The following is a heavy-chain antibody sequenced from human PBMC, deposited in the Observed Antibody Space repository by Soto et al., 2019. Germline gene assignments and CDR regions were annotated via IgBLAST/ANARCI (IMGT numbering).Heavy chain of an antibody. J-gene: IGHJ4*02. CDR2: IVVGSGNT. CDR3: AADNDFWSGHYNFDY. D-gene: IGHD3-3*01. CDR1: GFIFTNSA. V-gene: IGHV1-58*01. Sequence: SVKVSCKASGFIFTNSAVQWVRQARGQRLEWMGWIVVGSGNTNYAQGFQERVTIIRDMSTSTVYMELSSLRSEDTAVYYCAADNDFWSGHYNFDYWGQGALVTVSS.